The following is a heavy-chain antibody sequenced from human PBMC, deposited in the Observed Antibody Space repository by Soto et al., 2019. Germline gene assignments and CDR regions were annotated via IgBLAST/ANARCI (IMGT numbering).Heavy chain of an antibody. Sequence: QVQLVQSGAEVKKPGASVKVSCKASGYTFTGYYMHWVRQAPGQGLEWMGWINPNSGGTNYAQKFQDWVTMTRDTSISTAYMELSRMRSDDTAVYYCARSRAPSSGYYPHYFDYWGQGTLVTVSS. CDR3: ARSRAPSSGYYPHYFDY. CDR2: INPNSGGT. V-gene: IGHV1-2*04. CDR1: GYTFTGYY. D-gene: IGHD3-22*01. J-gene: IGHJ4*02.